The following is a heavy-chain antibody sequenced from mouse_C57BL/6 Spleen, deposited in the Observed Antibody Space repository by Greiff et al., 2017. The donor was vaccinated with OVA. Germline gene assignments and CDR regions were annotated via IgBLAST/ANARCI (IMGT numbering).Heavy chain of an antibody. D-gene: IGHD2-3*01. V-gene: IGHV10-3*01. Sequence: EVMLVESGGGLVQPKGSLKLSCAASGFTFNTYAMHWVRQAPGKGLEWVARIRSKSSNYATYYADSVKDRFTISRDDSQSMLYLQMNNLKTEDTAMYYCVRECGYYGGWYFDVWGTGTTVTVSS. CDR2: IRSKSSNYAT. CDR1: GFTFNTYA. CDR3: VRECGYYGGWYFDV. J-gene: IGHJ1*03.